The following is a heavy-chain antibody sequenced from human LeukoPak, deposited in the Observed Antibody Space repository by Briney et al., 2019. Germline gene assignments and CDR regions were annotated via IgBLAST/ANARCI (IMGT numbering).Heavy chain of an antibody. J-gene: IGHJ3*01. CDR2: ISSSGST. Sequence: PSETLSLTCTVSGGSIIGNYWSWIRQPAGKGLEWIGRISSSGSTNYNPSLKSRVTISVDTSKNQFSLKLSSVTAADTAVYFCARGPYSYDSSGAFDVWGQGTMVTVSS. D-gene: IGHD3-22*01. V-gene: IGHV4-4*07. CDR3: ARGPYSYDSSGAFDV. CDR1: GGSIIGNY.